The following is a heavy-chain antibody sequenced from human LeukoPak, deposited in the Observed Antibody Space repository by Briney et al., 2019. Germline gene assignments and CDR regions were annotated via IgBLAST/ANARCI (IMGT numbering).Heavy chain of an antibody. CDR3: ARPRIYYYDSSGYGNLIDAFDI. CDR1: GYSISSSNW. CDR2: IYYSGST. Sequence: SDTLSLTCAVSGYSISSSNWWGWIRQPPGKGLEWIGSIYYSGSTYYNPSLKSRVTISVDTSKNQFSLKLSSVTAADTAVYYCARPRIYYYDSSGYGNLIDAFDIWGQGTMVTVSS. J-gene: IGHJ3*02. V-gene: IGHV4-28*01. D-gene: IGHD3-22*01.